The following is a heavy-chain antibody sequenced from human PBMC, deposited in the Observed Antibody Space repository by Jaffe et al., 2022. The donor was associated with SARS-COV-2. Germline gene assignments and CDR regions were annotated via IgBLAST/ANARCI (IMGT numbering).Heavy chain of an antibody. V-gene: IGHV3-15*01. Sequence: EVQLVESGGGLVKPGGSLRLSCAASGFTFSNAWMSWVRQAPGKGLEWVGRIKSKTDGGTTDYAAPVKGRFTISRDDSKNTLYLQMNSLKTEDTAVYYCTTSAPLFPYYYDSSGYYGPIHDAFDIWGQGTMVTVSS. D-gene: IGHD3-22*01. CDR1: GFTFSNAW. J-gene: IGHJ3*02. CDR3: TTSAPLFPYYYDSSGYYGPIHDAFDI. CDR2: IKSKTDGGTT.